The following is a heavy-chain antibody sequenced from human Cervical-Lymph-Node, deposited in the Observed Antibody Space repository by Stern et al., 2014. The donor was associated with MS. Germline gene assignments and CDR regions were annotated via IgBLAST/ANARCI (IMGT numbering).Heavy chain of an antibody. D-gene: IGHD1-14*01. CDR1: GFTVSSDY. CDR2: IYSDATT. CDR3: ARDPRDHLGLFY. J-gene: IGHJ4*02. V-gene: IGHV3-53*01. Sequence: EVQLVESGGGLIQPGGSLRLSCAASGFTVSSDYMNWVRQAPGKGLEWVSIIYSDATTYYADSVKGRFTISRDNSKNTLSLQMNSLRVEDTAVYYCARDPRDHLGLFYWGQGTLVSVSS.